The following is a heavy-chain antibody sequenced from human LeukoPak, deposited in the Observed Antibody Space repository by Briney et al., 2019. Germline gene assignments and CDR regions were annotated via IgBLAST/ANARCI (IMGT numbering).Heavy chain of an antibody. CDR1: GGSISSGSYY. V-gene: IGHV4-61*02. CDR3: AREVYHDSSGYEYYFDY. J-gene: IGHJ4*02. Sequence: PSETLSLTCTVSGGSISSGSYYWSWIRQPAGKGLEWIGRFYTSGSTNYNPSLKSRVTISVDTSKNQLSLKLRSVTAADTAVYYCAREVYHDSSGYEYYFDYWGQGTLVTVSS. CDR2: FYTSGST. D-gene: IGHD3-22*01.